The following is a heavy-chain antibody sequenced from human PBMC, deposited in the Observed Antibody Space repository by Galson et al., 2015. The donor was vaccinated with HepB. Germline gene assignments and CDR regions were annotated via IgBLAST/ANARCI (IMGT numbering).Heavy chain of an antibody. CDR2: ITWNGGSV. J-gene: IGHJ4*02. V-gene: IGHV3-9*01. Sequence: SLRLSCAASGFTFDDYAMHWVRQAPGKGLEWISYITWNGGSVGYADFVKGRFTVSRDNAKSSLYLQMNSLRVEDTAHYYCAKEAFDSSGHYFEYFDLWGQGALVTVSS. CDR1: GFTFDDYA. CDR3: AKEAFDSSGHYFEYFDL. D-gene: IGHD3-22*01.